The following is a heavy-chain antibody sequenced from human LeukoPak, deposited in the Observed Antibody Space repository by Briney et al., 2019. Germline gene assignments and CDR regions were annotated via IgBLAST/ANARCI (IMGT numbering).Heavy chain of an antibody. D-gene: IGHD4-17*01. V-gene: IGHV4-61*02. CDR1: GGSISSGTYY. Sequence: SETLSLTCTVSGGSISSGTYYWTWIRQPAGKGLEWIGRIYTTGSTNYNPSLKSRVTISVDKSKNQFSLKLSSVTAADTAVYYCARRGEDYGARGWYNWFDPWGQGTLVTVSS. CDR3: ARRGEDYGARGWYNWFDP. CDR2: IYTTGST. J-gene: IGHJ5*02.